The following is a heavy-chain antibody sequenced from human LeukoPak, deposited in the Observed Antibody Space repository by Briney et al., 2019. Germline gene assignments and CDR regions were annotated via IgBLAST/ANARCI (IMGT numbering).Heavy chain of an antibody. CDR1: GGSISSSSYY. V-gene: IGHV4-39*07. CDR2: IYTSGST. CDR3: ARDIVATMGSDY. D-gene: IGHD5-12*01. Sequence: SETLSLTCTVSGGSISSSSYYWGWIRQPPGKGLEWIGRIYTSGSTNYNPSLKSRVTMSVDTSKNQFSLKLSSVTAADTAVYYCARDIVATMGSDYWGQGTLVTVSS. J-gene: IGHJ4*02.